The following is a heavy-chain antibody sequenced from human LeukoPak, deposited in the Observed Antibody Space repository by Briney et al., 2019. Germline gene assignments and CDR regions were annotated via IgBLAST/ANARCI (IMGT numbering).Heavy chain of an antibody. CDR2: ISPDGSTT. CDR3: VRGSSTWSPLGDY. J-gene: IGHJ4*02. CDR1: GFTFSTYW. Sequence: GGSLRLSCAASGFTFSTYWMHWVRQAPGQGPVWVSRISPDGSTTTYADSVRGRFSISRDNAKNTLYMQMNSLRVDDTAVYYCVRGSSTWSPLGDYWGQGTLVTVS. D-gene: IGHD6-13*01. V-gene: IGHV3-74*01.